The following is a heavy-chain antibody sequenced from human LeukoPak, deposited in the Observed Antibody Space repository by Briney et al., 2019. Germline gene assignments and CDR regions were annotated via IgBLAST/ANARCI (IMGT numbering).Heavy chain of an antibody. CDR3: ARLNWAAAGTYFDY. V-gene: IGHV4-59*07. J-gene: IGHJ4*02. D-gene: IGHD6-13*01. Sequence: SDTLSLTCTVSGGSISSYYWSWIRQPPGKGLEWIGYIYYSGSTNYNPSLKSRVTISVDTSKNQFSLKLSSVTAADTAVYYCARLNWAAAGTYFDYWGQGTLVTVSS. CDR1: GGSISSYY. CDR2: IYYSGST.